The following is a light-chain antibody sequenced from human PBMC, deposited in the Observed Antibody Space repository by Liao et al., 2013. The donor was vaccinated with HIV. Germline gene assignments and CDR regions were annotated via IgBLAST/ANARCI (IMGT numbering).Light chain of an antibody. J-gene: IGLJ3*02. Sequence: SYELTQPPSMSVSPGQTARITCSGDALPKQQVYWYQQKPGQAPVLMIFKGTERPSGIPERFSGSTSGTRVTLTISGVQAGDEADYYCQSADSSGTCPVFGGGIKLTVL. CDR2: KGT. V-gene: IGLV3-25*03. CDR3: QSADSSGTCPV. CDR1: ALPKQQ.